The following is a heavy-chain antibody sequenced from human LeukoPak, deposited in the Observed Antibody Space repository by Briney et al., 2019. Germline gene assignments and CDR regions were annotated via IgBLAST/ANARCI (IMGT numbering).Heavy chain of an antibody. CDR3: ARAGDLIIVTMGAFDI. CDR2: IYHSGST. Sequence: SETLSLTCAVSGGSISSSGYSWNWIRQPPGKGLEWIGYIYHSGSTYYNPSLKSRVTISVDRSKNQFSLKLSSVTAADTAVYYCARAGDLIIVTMGAFDIWGQETMVTVSS. J-gene: IGHJ3*02. D-gene: IGHD3-10*01. CDR1: GGSISSSGYS. V-gene: IGHV4-30-2*01.